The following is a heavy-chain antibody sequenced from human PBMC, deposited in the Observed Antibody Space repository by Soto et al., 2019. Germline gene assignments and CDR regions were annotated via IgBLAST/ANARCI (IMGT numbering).Heavy chain of an antibody. V-gene: IGHV5-51*01. CDR2: IYPGDSDT. D-gene: IGHD2-2*01. J-gene: IGHJ6*02. Sequence: GESLKISCKGSGYSFTSYWIGWVRQMPGKGLEWMGIIYPGDSDTRYSPSFQGQVTISADKPISTAYLQWSSLKASDTAMYYCARLCTGSTSCYTYYYYGMDVWGQGTTVTVSS. CDR3: ARLCTGSTSCYTYYYYGMDV. CDR1: GYSFTSYW.